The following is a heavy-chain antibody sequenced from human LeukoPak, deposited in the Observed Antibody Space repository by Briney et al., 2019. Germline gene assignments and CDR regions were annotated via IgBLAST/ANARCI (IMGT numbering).Heavy chain of an antibody. V-gene: IGHV3-66*01. CDR2: IYSGGNT. CDR3: APMAADTAMVGMDV. CDR1: GFTVSTNY. D-gene: IGHD5-18*01. Sequence: GGSLRLSCAASGFTVSTNYMSWVRQAPGKGLEWVSVIYSGGNTYYADSVKGRFTISRDNAKNSLYLHMNSLRAADTAVYYCAPMAADTAMVGMDVWGQGTEVTVSS. J-gene: IGHJ6*02.